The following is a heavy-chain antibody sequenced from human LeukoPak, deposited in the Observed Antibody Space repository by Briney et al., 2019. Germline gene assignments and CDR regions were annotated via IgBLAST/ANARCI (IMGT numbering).Heavy chain of an antibody. CDR1: GFTFSSYA. CDR3: AKERRYYDSSGQDY. D-gene: IGHD3-22*01. CDR2: ISGSGGST. J-gene: IGHJ4*02. Sequence: GGSLRLSCAASGFTFSSYAMSWVRQAPGKGLEWDSAISGSGGSTYYADSVKGRFTISRDSSKNTLYLQMNSLRAEDTAVYYCAKERRYYDSSGQDYWGQGTLVTVSS. V-gene: IGHV3-23*01.